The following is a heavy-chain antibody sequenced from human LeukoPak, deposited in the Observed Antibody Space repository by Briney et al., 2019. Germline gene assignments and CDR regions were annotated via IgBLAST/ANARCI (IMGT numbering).Heavy chain of an antibody. D-gene: IGHD6-19*01. CDR3: TTEGYSSGWWAAFDI. CDR2: IKSRTDGGTT. Sequence: GGSLRLSCAASGFTFSSYEMNWVRQAPGKGLEWVGRIKSRTDGGTTDYAAPVKGRFTISRDDSKNTLFLQMKSLKTEDTAVYYCTTEGYSSGWWAAFDIWGQGTMVTVSS. V-gene: IGHV3-15*01. J-gene: IGHJ3*02. CDR1: GFTFSSYE.